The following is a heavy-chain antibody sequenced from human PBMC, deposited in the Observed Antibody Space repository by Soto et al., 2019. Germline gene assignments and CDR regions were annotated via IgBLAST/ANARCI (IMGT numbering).Heavy chain of an antibody. J-gene: IGHJ4*02. CDR2: ISAYNGNT. Sequence: QVQLVQSGAEVKKPGSSVKVSCKASGGTFSSYAISWVRQAPGQGLEWMGWISAYNGNTNYAQKLQGRVTMTTDTSTSTAYMELRSLRSDDTAVYYCARDATIFGVAILGDYWGQGTLVTVSS. CDR1: GGTFSSYA. D-gene: IGHD3-3*01. V-gene: IGHV1-18*01. CDR3: ARDATIFGVAILGDY.